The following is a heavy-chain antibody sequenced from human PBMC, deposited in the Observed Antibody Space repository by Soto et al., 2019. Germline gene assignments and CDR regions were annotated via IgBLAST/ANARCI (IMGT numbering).Heavy chain of an antibody. J-gene: IGHJ4*02. D-gene: IGHD3-10*01. CDR3: ARVYYGSGSFDY. Sequence: QVQLVESGGGVVQPGRSLRLSCAASGFTFSSYAMHWVRQAPGKGLEWVAVISYDGSNKYYADSVKGRFTISRDNSKNTLYLQMNSLRAEDTAVYYCARVYYGSGSFDYWGQGTLVTVSS. CDR2: ISYDGSNK. CDR1: GFTFSSYA. V-gene: IGHV3-30-3*01.